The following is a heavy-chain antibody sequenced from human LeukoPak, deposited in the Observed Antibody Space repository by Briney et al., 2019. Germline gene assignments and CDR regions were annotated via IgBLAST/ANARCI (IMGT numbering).Heavy chain of an antibody. CDR2: FDPEDGET. Sequence: ASVKVSGKVSGYTLTELSMHWVRQAPGKGLEWMGGFDPEDGETIYAQKFQGRVTMTEDTSTDTAYMELSSLRSEDTAVYYCATSMVRGVAGGYWGQGTLVTVSS. D-gene: IGHD3-10*01. V-gene: IGHV1-24*01. CDR1: GYTLTELS. J-gene: IGHJ4*02. CDR3: ATSMVRGVAGGY.